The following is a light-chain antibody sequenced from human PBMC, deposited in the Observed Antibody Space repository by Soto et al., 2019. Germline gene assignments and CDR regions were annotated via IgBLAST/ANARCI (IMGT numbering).Light chain of an antibody. CDR1: QSLLHSDGKTY. CDR2: EVS. CDR3: RQSYSTPLT. Sequence: DIVMTQTPLSLSVTPGQPPSISCKSTQSLLHSDGKTYLYWYLQKTGQPTPLLIYEVSNRFSGVPDRFSGSGSGTEFTLTICSLQPKDFATYCCRQSYSTPLTFGGGTKVDIK. J-gene: IGKJ4*01. V-gene: IGKV2D-29*01.